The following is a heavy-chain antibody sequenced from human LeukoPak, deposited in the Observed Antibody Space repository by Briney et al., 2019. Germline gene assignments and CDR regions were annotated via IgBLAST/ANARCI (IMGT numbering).Heavy chain of an antibody. CDR3: ARSDCSSTSCYGYYYYGMDV. J-gene: IGHJ6*02. V-gene: IGHV4-61*01. CDR2: INYSGST. Sequence: SETLSLTCTVSGGSVSSGSYYWSWIRQPPGKGLEWIGYINYSGSTNYNPSLKSRVTISVDTSKNQFSLKLSSVTAADTAVYYCARSDCSSTSCYGYYYYGMDVWGQGTTVTVSS. CDR1: GGSVSSGSYY. D-gene: IGHD2-2*01.